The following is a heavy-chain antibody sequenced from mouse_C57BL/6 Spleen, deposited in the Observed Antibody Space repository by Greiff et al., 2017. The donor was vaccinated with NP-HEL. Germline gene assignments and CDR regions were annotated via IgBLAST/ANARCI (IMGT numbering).Heavy chain of an antibody. D-gene: IGHD1-1*01. CDR2: IYPGDGDT. CDR3: ARGRIYYYGSSSYYFDY. CDR1: GYAFSSYW. V-gene: IGHV1-80*01. J-gene: IGHJ2*01. Sequence: QVQLQQSGAELVKPGASVKISCKASGYAFSSYWMNWVKQRPGKGLEWIGQIYPGDGDTNYNGKFKGKATLTADKSSSTAYMQLSSLTSEDSAVYFCARGRIYYYGSSSYYFDYWGQGTTLTVSS.